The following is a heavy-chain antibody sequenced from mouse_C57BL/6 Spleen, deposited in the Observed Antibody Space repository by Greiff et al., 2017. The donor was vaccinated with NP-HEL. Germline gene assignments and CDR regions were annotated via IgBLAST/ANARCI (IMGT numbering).Heavy chain of an antibody. Sequence: QVQLQQSGPELVKPGASVKISCKASGYAFSSSWMNWVKQRPGKGLEWIGRIYPGDGDTNYIGKFKGKATLTADKSSSTAYMQLSSLTSEDSAVYFCARNYSDYWGQGTTLTVSS. J-gene: IGHJ2*01. CDR3: ARNYSDY. V-gene: IGHV1-82*01. CDR2: IYPGDGDT. D-gene: IGHD2-12*01. CDR1: GYAFSSSW.